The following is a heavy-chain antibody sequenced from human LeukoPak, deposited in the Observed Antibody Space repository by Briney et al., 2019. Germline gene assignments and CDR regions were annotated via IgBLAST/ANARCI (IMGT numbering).Heavy chain of an antibody. V-gene: IGHV3-23*01. J-gene: IGHJ6*03. Sequence: GGSLRLSCAASGFTFSSYAVSWVRQAPGKGLEWVSAVSGSGHSTYYADSVKGRFTISRDNSKNTLHLQMNSLRAEDTAVYYCAKAGDYSYYYMDVWGKGTTVTVSS. CDR1: GFTFSSYA. CDR3: AKAGDYSYYYMDV. D-gene: IGHD3-10*01. CDR2: VSGSGHST.